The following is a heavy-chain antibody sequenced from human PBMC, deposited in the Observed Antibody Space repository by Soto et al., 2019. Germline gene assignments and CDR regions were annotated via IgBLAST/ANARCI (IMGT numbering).Heavy chain of an antibody. Sequence: ASVKISCKTSAYTFTGYYMHWVRQPPGQGLEWMGWINPNSGGTNYSQKFQGRVTMTRDTSISTAYMELSRLRSDDTAVYYCARDSLRMITFGTDRRRNNWFDPWGQGTLVTVSS. D-gene: IGHD3-16*01. V-gene: IGHV1-2*02. J-gene: IGHJ5*02. CDR3: ARDSLRMITFGTDRRRNNWFDP. CDR2: INPNSGGT. CDR1: AYTFTGYY.